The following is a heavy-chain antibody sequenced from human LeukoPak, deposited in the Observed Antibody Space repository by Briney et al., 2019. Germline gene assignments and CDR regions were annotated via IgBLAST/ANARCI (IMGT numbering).Heavy chain of an antibody. CDR3: AAPPTAYTSGSLGY. Sequence: GGSLRLSCEASGFTFSNFGMHWVRQAPGKGLEWVAIIPYGGSTKYYADSVKGRFSISRDNSKNTLYLQMNSLRVEDTAVYYCAAPPTAYTSGSLGYWGQGTLVTVSS. D-gene: IGHD3-22*01. J-gene: IGHJ4*02. V-gene: IGHV3-30*03. CDR2: IPYGGSTK. CDR1: GFTFSNFG.